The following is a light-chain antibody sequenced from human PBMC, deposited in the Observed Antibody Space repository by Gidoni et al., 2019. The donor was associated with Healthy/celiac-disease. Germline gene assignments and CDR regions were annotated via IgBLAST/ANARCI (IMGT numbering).Light chain of an antibody. Sequence: QSALTQPRSVSGSPGQSVTISCTGTSSDVDGYNDVSWYQQHPGKAPKLMIYDVSKRPSGVPDRFSGSKSGNTASLTISGLQAEDEADYYCCSYAGSYTLVFGGGTKLTVL. J-gene: IGLJ2*01. CDR3: CSYAGSYTLV. CDR2: DVS. CDR1: SSDVDGYND. V-gene: IGLV2-11*01.